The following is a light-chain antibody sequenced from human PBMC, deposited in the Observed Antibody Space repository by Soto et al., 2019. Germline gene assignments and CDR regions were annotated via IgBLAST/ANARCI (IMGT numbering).Light chain of an antibody. J-gene: IGKJ4*01. CDR3: QQYDNLPPLLT. Sequence: DIQMTQAPSSLSASVGDRVTITSHASQDISNYLNWYQQKPGKAPKLLIYDASNFETGVPSRFSGSGSGTDFTFTISSLQPEDIATYYCQQYDNLPPLLTFGGGTKVDIK. CDR1: QDISNY. V-gene: IGKV1-33*01. CDR2: DAS.